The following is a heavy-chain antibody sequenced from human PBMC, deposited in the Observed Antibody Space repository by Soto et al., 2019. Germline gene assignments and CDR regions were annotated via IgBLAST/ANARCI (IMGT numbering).Heavy chain of an antibody. J-gene: IGHJ4*02. Sequence: EVQLVESGGGLVQPGGSLRLSCAASGFTFSNYWMHWVRQAPGKGLVWVSRINSGGSNIRYADSVKGRFTISRDNAKNTLYLQMNSLRAEDTAVYYCARASIPGAYWGQGTLVTVSS. V-gene: IGHV3-74*01. CDR1: GFTFSNYW. CDR2: INSGGSNI. CDR3: ARASIPGAY.